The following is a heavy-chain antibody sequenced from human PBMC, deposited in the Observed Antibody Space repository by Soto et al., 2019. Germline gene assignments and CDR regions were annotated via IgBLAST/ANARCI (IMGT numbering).Heavy chain of an antibody. CDR3: ARDRVSGWEPYAFDI. J-gene: IGHJ3*02. V-gene: IGHV1-18*01. CDR2: ISAYNGNT. D-gene: IGHD6-19*01. CDR1: GYTFTSYG. Sequence: VASVKVSCKASGYTFTSYGISWVRQAPGQGLEWMGWISAYNGNTNYAQKLQGRVTMTTDTSTSTAYMELRSLRSDDTAAYYCARDRVSGWEPYAFDIWGQGTMVTVSS.